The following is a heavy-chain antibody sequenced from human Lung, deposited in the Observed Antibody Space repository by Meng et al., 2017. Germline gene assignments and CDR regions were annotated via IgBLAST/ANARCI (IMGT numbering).Heavy chain of an antibody. CDR1: GYTFNSYD. D-gene: IGHD3-9*01. CDR3: ARGGYYDILTGYGYSYGMDV. CDR2: MNPNSGNT. V-gene: IGHV1-8*03. Sequence: SVNVSCKASGYTFNSYDINWVRQATGQGLEWMGCMNPNSGNTGFAQKFQGRLTITRNTSISTAYMELSTLRSEDTAVYYCARGGYYDILTGYGYSYGMDVWGQGTTVTVSS. J-gene: IGHJ6*02.